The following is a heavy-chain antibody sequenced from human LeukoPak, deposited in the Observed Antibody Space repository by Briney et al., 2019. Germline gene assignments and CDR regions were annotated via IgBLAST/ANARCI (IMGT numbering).Heavy chain of an antibody. CDR1: GFTFSSYA. CDR2: ISGSGGST. D-gene: IGHD3-22*01. J-gene: IGHJ3*02. V-gene: IGHV3-23*01. Sequence: QPGGSLRLSCAVSGFTFSSYAMSWVRQAPGKGLEWVSAISGSGGSTYCADSVKGRFTISRDNSKNTLYLQMNSLRAEDTAVYYCAKDHSMGPMYYYDSSGYHAAFDIWGQGTMVTVSS. CDR3: AKDHSMGPMYYYDSSGYHAAFDI.